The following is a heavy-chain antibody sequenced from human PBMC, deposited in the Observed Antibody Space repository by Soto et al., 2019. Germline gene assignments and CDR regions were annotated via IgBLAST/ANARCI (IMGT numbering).Heavy chain of an antibody. Sequence: EVQVVESGGGLVQPGGSLRLSCSVTFSMYSMNWVRQAPGKGLEWVASISSGGTYIKYADSVKGRFTISRDNAKNSVSLQMNSLRVDDTAVYFCTRDQGGSYDSWFDPWGQGTLVTVSS. D-gene: IGHD1-26*01. J-gene: IGHJ5*02. V-gene: IGHV3-21*01. CDR1: TFSMYS. CDR3: TRDQGGSYDSWFDP. CDR2: ISSGGTYI.